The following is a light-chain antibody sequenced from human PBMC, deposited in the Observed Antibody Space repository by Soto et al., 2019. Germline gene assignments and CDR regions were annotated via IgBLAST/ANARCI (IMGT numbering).Light chain of an antibody. Sequence: QSVLTQPPSGSGTPGQRVTISCSGSSSNIGSNTVNWYQQLPGTAPKLLIYSNNQRPSGVPDRFSGSKSGTSASLAISGLQSEDEADYYCAAWDDRLNGYVVATGTKVIVL. V-gene: IGLV1-44*01. CDR3: AAWDDRLNGYV. J-gene: IGLJ1*01. CDR2: SNN. CDR1: SSNIGSNT.